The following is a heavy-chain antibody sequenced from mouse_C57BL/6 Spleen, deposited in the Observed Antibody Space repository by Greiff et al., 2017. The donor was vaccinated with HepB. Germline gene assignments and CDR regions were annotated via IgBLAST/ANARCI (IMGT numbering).Heavy chain of an antibody. J-gene: IGHJ2*01. CDR3: ARVVSANWVYFDY. CDR1: GYTFTNYW. Sequence: QVQLQQSGAELVRPGTSVKMSCKASGYTFTNYWIGWAKQRPGHGLEWIGDIYPGGGYTNYNEKFKGKATLTADKSSSAAYMQFSSLTSEDSAVYYCARVVSANWVYFDYWGQGTTLTVAS. CDR2: IYPGGGYT. V-gene: IGHV1-63*01. D-gene: IGHD4-1*01.